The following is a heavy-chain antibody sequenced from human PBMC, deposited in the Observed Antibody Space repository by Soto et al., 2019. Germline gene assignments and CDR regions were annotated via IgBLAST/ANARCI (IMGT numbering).Heavy chain of an antibody. CDR2: ISSSSTYI. Sequence: PGGSLRLSCAASGFTFSSYSVNWVRQAPGKGLEWVSSISSSSTYIHYADSVKGRFTISRDNDKNSLYLQMISLRAEDTAVYYCAREYGSYGDFDYWGQGTLVTVSS. D-gene: IGHD2-15*01. CDR3: AREYGSYGDFDY. CDR1: GFTFSSYS. V-gene: IGHV3-21*01. J-gene: IGHJ4*02.